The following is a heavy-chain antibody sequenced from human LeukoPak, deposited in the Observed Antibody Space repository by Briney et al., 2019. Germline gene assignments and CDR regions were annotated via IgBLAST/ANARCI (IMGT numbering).Heavy chain of an antibody. D-gene: IGHD4-17*01. CDR3: ARKGLTTGTDY. J-gene: IGHJ4*02. Sequence: GGSLRLSCAASGFTFSSYGMHWVRQAPGKGLEWVAVIWYDGSNKYYADSVKGRFTISRDNSKNTLYLQMNSLRAEDTAVYYCARKGLTTGTDYWGQGTLVTVSS. CDR2: IWYDGSNK. V-gene: IGHV3-33*01. CDR1: GFTFSSYG.